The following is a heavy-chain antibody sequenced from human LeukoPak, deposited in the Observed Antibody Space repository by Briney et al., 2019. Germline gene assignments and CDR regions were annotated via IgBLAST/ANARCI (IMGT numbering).Heavy chain of an antibody. CDR2: IYYSGST. Sequence: PSETLSLTCTVSGGSISSSSYYWGWIRQPPGKGLEWIGSIYYSGSTYYNPSLKSRVTISVDTSKNQFSLKLSSVTAADTAVYYCARQPYSGSYDYYMDVWGKGTTVTDSS. CDR1: GGSISSSSYY. CDR3: ARQPYSGSYDYYMDV. D-gene: IGHD1-26*01. V-gene: IGHV4-39*01. J-gene: IGHJ6*03.